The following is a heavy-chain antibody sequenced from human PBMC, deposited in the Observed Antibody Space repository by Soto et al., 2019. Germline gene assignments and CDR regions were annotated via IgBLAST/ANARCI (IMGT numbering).Heavy chain of an antibody. CDR2: IIPIFGTA. Sequence: VKVSCKASGYTFSGYAISWVRQAPRQGHEWMGGIIPIFGTANYAQKFQGRVTITADESTSTAYMELSSLRSEDTAVYYCARAELTIFGVVINRAFDIWGQGTMVTVSS. J-gene: IGHJ3*02. CDR1: GYTFSGYA. D-gene: IGHD3-3*01. CDR3: ARAELTIFGVVINRAFDI. V-gene: IGHV1-69*13.